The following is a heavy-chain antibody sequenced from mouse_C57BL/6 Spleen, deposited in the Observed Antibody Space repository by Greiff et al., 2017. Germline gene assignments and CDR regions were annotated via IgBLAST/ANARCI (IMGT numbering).Heavy chain of an antibody. CDR2: ISSGSSTI. CDR3: ARNYYGSSYTGVVGY. Sequence: EVQLVESGGGLVKPGGSLKLSCAASGFTFSDYGMHWVRQAPEKGLEWVAYISSGSSTIYYADTVKGRFTISRDNAKNTLFLQMTSLRSEDTAVYYCARNYYGSSYTGVVGYWGQGTTLTVSS. CDR1: GFTFSDYG. D-gene: IGHD1-1*01. J-gene: IGHJ2*01. V-gene: IGHV5-17*01.